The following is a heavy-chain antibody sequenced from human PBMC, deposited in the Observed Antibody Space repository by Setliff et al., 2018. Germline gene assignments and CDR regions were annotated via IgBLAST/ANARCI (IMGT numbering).Heavy chain of an antibody. J-gene: IGHJ3*02. CDR1: GFAFSSSG. CDR3: ARASSSDNYNFWSGYYDGDAFDI. V-gene: IGHV1-18*01. Sequence: ASVKVSCKASGFAFSSSGISWVRQAPGQGLEWMGWISVYNGNTNYAQTFQDRVTMTTDTSTNTAYLDLRNLRSDDTAVYYCARASSSDNYNFWSGYYDGDAFDIWGQGTMVTVSS. D-gene: IGHD3-3*01. CDR2: ISVYNGNT.